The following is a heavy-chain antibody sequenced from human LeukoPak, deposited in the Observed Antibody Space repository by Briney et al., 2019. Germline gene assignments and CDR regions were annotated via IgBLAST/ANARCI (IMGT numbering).Heavy chain of an antibody. CDR1: GGSFSGYY. V-gene: IGHV4-34*01. CDR3: VRAYSSSWYINWFDP. Sequence: PSETLSLTCAVYGGSFSGYYWSWIRQPPGKGLEWIGEINHSGSTYYNPSLKSRVTISVDTSKNQFSLKLSSVTAADTAVYYCVRAYSSSWYINWFDPWGQGTLVTVSS. CDR2: INHSGST. J-gene: IGHJ5*02. D-gene: IGHD6-13*01.